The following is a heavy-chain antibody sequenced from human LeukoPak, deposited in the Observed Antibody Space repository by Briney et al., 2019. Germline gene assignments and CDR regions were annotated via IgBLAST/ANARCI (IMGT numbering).Heavy chain of an antibody. CDR2: ISGSGGST. D-gene: IGHD3-22*01. V-gene: IGHV3-23*01. Sequence: PGGSLRLSCAASGFTFSSYAMSWVRQAPGKGLEWVSAISGSGGSTYYADSVKGRFTISRDNSKNTLYLQMNSLRAEDTAVYYCAKDASYYDSSGSYYFDYWGQGNLITVSS. CDR3: AKDASYYDSSGSYYFDY. J-gene: IGHJ4*02. CDR1: GFTFSSYA.